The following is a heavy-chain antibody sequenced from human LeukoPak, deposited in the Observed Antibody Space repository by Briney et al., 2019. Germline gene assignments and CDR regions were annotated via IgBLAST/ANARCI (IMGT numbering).Heavy chain of an antibody. CDR1: GFTFSSYG. CDR3: ASGGWYGDWFDP. CDR2: IKQDGSEK. J-gene: IGHJ5*02. Sequence: PGGSLRLSCAASGFTFSSYGMSWVRQAPGKGLEWVANIKQDGSEKYYVDSVKGRFTISRDNAKNSLYLQMNSLRAEDTAVYYCASGGWYGDWFDPWGQGTLVTVSS. V-gene: IGHV3-7*01. D-gene: IGHD6-19*01.